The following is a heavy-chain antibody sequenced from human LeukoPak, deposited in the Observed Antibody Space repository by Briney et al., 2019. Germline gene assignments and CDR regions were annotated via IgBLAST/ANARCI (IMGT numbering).Heavy chain of an antibody. Sequence: SVKVSCKVSGGTFSSYAISWVRQAPGQGLEWMGGIIPIFGTANYAQKFQGRVTITADESTSTAYMELSSLRSEDTAVYYCARGSYPDAFDIWGQGTMVTVSS. CDR1: GGTFSSYA. CDR3: ARGSYPDAFDI. D-gene: IGHD1-26*01. V-gene: IGHV1-69*01. CDR2: IIPIFGTA. J-gene: IGHJ3*02.